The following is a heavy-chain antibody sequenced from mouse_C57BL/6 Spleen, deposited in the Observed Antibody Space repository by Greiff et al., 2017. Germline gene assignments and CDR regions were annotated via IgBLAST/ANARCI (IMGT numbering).Heavy chain of an antibody. V-gene: IGHV1-80*01. D-gene: IGHD1-1*01. CDR2: IYPGDGDT. Sequence: QVQLQQSGAELVKPGASVKISCRASGYAFSSYWMNWVKQRPGKGLEWIGQIYPGDGDTTYNGKFKGKATLTADKSFSTAYMQLSSLTSEDSAVYFCARGVSTVVFDYWGQGTTLTVSS. CDR3: ARGVSTVVFDY. J-gene: IGHJ2*01. CDR1: GYAFSSYW.